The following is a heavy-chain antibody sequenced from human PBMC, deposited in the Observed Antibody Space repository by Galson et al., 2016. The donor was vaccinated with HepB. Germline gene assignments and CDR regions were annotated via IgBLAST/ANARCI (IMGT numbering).Heavy chain of an antibody. CDR1: GFAFSIFA. D-gene: IGHD3-16*02. CDR3: AKVVELSLLDIFLDP. Sequence: SLRLSCAASGFAFSIFAMHWVRQAPGKGLEWVALISYDGSKKYYGDSVKGRFTISRDNSKNTVYLQMNNLRVEDTAVYYCAKVVELSLLDIFLDPWGQGTLVTVFS. V-gene: IGHV3-30*18. CDR2: ISYDGSKK. J-gene: IGHJ5*02.